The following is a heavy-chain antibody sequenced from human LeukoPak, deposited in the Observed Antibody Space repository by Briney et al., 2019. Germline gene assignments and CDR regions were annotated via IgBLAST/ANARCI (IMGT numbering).Heavy chain of an antibody. CDR2: INTNTGNP. Sequence: GASVKVSCKASGYTFTSYAMNWVRQAPGQGLEWMGWINTNTGNPTYAQGFTGRFVFSLDTSVSTAYLQISSLKAEDTAVYYCVRDRRRWLQVYYFDYWGQGTLVTVSS. CDR1: GYTFTSYA. V-gene: IGHV7-4-1*02. D-gene: IGHD5-24*01. CDR3: VRDRRRWLQVYYFDY. J-gene: IGHJ4*02.